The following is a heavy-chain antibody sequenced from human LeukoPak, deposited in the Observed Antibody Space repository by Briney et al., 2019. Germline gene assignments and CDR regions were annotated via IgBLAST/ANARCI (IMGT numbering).Heavy chain of an antibody. CDR2: ISYNGNNK. D-gene: IGHD2-15*01. V-gene: IGHV3-30*18. Sequence: GGSLRLSCAASGFTFSSFEMNWVRQAPGKGLAWVALISYNGNNKYYAESVKGRFSISRDNSENTLYLDMNSLRAEDTALYYCAKVAKYCSVGICRDGGYDAFDIWGQGTMVTVSS. J-gene: IGHJ3*02. CDR3: AKVAKYCSVGICRDGGYDAFDI. CDR1: GFTFSSFE.